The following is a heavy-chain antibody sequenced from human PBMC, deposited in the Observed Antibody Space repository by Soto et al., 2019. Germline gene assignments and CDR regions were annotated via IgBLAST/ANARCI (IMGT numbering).Heavy chain of an antibody. CDR2: ISYDGSNK. CDR3: ARERATTVTFDY. V-gene: IGHV3-30-3*01. CDR1: GFTFSSYA. Sequence: LRLSCAASGFTFSSYAMHWVRQAPGKGLEWVAVISYDGSNKYYADSVKGRFTISRDNSKNTLYLQMNSLRAEDTAVYYCARERATTVTFDYCGQGTLVTVSS. J-gene: IGHJ4*02. D-gene: IGHD4-17*01.